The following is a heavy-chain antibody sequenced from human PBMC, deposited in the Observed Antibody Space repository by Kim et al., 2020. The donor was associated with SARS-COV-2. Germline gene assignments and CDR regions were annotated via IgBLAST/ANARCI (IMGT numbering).Heavy chain of an antibody. CDR3: AKSSAYRTQSHIDF. D-gene: IGHD3-10*01. CDR1: GFTIRKYA. CDR2: ISGGAVNR. V-gene: IGHV3-23*01. Sequence: GGSLRLSCTASGFTIRKYAITWVRLAPGKGLEWVSAISGGAVNRYYAASLNGRFTISADNSKNTIYLQMDSLRPDDTALYYCAKSSAYRTQSHIDFWGQGTLVTVSS. J-gene: IGHJ4*02.